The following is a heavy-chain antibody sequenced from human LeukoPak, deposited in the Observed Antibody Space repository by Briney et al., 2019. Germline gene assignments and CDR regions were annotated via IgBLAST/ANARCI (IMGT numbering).Heavy chain of an antibody. D-gene: IGHD2-15*01. CDR1: GYSFTSYW. J-gene: IGHJ6*03. V-gene: IGHV5-51*01. Sequence: GESLKISCKGSGYSFTSYWIGWVRQMPGKGLEWMGIIYPGDSDTRYSPSFQGQVTISADKSISTAYLQWSSLKASDTATYYCARVSVVVAAMSGYYYMDVWGKGTTVTVSS. CDR3: ARVSVVVAAMSGYYYMDV. CDR2: IYPGDSDT.